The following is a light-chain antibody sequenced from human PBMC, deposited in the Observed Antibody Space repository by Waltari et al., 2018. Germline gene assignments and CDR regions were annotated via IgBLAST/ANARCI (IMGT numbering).Light chain of an antibody. J-gene: IGKJ1*01. V-gene: IGKV2-30*02. CDR3: MQGTYWPT. CDR1: QSLVRSDGNTY. CDR2: KIS. Sequence: DVVMTQSPLSLPVTLGQPASISCRSSQSLVRSDGNTYVNWFQQGPGQSPRRLIYKISNRDSGVPDRFSGSGSGTDFTLKISRVEAEDVGVYYCMQGTYWPTFGQGTKVEIK.